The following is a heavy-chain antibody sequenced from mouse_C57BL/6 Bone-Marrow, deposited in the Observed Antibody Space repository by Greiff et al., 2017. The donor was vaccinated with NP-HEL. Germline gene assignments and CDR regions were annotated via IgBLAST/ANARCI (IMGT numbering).Heavy chain of an antibody. CDR3: APDHYYAMDY. CDR2: INPNNGGT. Sequence: EVQLQQSGPELVKPGASVKMSCKASGYTFTDYNMHWVKQSHGKSLEWIGYINPNNGGTSYNQQFKGKATLTVNKSSSTAYMELRSLTSDDSAVYYCAPDHYYAMDYWGQGTSVTVSS. CDR1: GYTFTDYN. V-gene: IGHV1-22*01. J-gene: IGHJ4*01.